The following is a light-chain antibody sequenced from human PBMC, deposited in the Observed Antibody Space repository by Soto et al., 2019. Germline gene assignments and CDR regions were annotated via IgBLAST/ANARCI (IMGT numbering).Light chain of an antibody. Sequence: EIVLTQSPGTLSLSPGETATLSCRASQSVSHLAWYQQKPGQAPRLLVSAASSRATGIPDRFSGSGSGTDFTLTSSRLEPEDVAVYYCQRYGGSPLYTVGQGTRLEIK. V-gene: IGKV3-20*01. CDR2: AAS. CDR3: QRYGGSPLYT. J-gene: IGKJ2*01. CDR1: QSVSH.